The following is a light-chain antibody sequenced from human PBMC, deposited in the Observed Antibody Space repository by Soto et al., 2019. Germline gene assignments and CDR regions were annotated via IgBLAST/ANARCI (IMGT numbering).Light chain of an antibody. CDR1: SSDVGAYNY. CDR3: SSYTTSSMYV. CDR2: DVS. Sequence: QSALTQPASVSGSPGQSITISCTGTSSDVGAYNYVSWYQQHPGKAPKLMIYDVSNPPSGVSSRFPGAKSGNTASLTFSGLKAEDEAVYNCSSYTTSSMYVFGTGTKVPDL. V-gene: IGLV2-14*01. J-gene: IGLJ1*01.